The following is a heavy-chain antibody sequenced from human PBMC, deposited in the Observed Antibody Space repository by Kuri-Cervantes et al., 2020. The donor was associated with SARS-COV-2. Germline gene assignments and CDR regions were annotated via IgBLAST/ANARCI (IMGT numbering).Heavy chain of an antibody. V-gene: IGHV3-53*01. CDR2: IYSGGST. J-gene: IGHJ3*02. D-gene: IGHD3-3*01. Sequence: GGSLRLSCAASGFTVSSNYMSWVRQAPGKGLEWVSVIYSGGSTYYADSVKGRFTISRDNSKNTLYLQMNSLRAEDTAVYYCARVSRITIFGVANDAFDIWGQGTMVTVSS. CDR3: ARVSRITIFGVANDAFDI. CDR1: GFTVSSNY.